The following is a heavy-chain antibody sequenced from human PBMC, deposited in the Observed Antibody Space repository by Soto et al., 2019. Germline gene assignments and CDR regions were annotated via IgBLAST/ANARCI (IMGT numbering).Heavy chain of an antibody. CDR2: IYWDDDK. V-gene: IGHV2-5*02. D-gene: IGHD3-22*01. Sequence: QITLKESGPTLVKPTQTLTLTCTFSGFSLSTSGVGVGWIRQPPGKALEWLALIYWDDDKRYSPSLKSRLTITKDTSKNQVVLTMTNMDPVDTATYYCALHKYYYDCSGYYSGAEYFQHWGQGTLVTVSS. CDR3: ALHKYYYDCSGYYSGAEYFQH. CDR1: GFSLSTSGVG. J-gene: IGHJ1*01.